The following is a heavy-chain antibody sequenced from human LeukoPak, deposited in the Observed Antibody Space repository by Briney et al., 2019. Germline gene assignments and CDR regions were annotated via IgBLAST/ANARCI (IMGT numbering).Heavy chain of an antibody. D-gene: IGHD2-15*01. CDR3: VRQGGWGGAASLIDF. V-gene: IGHV4-39*01. CDR2: MFYGGST. CDR1: GVSIATSTHY. Sequence: PSETLSLTCTFSGVSIATSTHYWAWIRQPPGKGLAWIASMFYGGSTYYNASLRSRVSLSVDTSRNQFSLKLTSVTASDTAIFYCVRQGGWGGAASLIDFWGQGTLVTVSS. J-gene: IGHJ4*02.